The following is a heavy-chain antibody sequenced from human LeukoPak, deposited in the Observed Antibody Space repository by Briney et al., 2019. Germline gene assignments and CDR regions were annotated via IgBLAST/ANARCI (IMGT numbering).Heavy chain of an antibody. J-gene: IGHJ4*02. CDR2: IRSDGYHT. D-gene: IGHD1-26*01. CDR3: AKPSGSGVNY. V-gene: IGHV3-30*02. Sequence: GGSLRLSCGASGFIFDTHDMHWVRQAPGKGLEWVAFIRSDGYHTYYADSVKGRFTITRDNSKNTLYLQMNSLRLEDMAVYYCAKPSGSGVNYWGRGTRVTVSS. CDR1: GFIFDTHD.